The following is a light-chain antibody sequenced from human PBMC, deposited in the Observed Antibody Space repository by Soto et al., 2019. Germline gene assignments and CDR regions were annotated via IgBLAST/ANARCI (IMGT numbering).Light chain of an antibody. Sequence: EIVMTQSPATLSVSPGERATLSCRASQSVGSNLAWYQQKPGQAPRLLIYGASTRAAGIPARFSGSGSGTEFTLTISSLQSEDFAVYYCQQYNNWPPGTFGQGTKLEIK. CDR1: QSVGSN. V-gene: IGKV3-15*01. J-gene: IGKJ2*01. CDR2: GAS. CDR3: QQYNNWPPGT.